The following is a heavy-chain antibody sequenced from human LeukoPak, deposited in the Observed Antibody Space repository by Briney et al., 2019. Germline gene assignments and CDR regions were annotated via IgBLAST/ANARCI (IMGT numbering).Heavy chain of an antibody. CDR3: ARGRLGSGSQYDAFDI. Sequence: ASVKVSCKASGYTFTGYYMHWVRQAPGQGLEWMGWINPNSGDTNYAQKFQGRVAMTRDTSISTAYMELSRLTSDDTAVFYCARGRLGSGSQYDAFDIWGQGTMVTVSS. D-gene: IGHD3-10*01. CDR2: INPNSGDT. V-gene: IGHV1-2*02. J-gene: IGHJ3*02. CDR1: GYTFTGYY.